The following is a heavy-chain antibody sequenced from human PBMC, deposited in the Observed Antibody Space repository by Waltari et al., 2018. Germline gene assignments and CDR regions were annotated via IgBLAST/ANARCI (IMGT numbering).Heavy chain of an antibody. V-gene: IGHV5-10-1*03. CDR3: AREGRITMVRGVNDY. J-gene: IGHJ4*02. D-gene: IGHD3-10*01. CDR1: GYSFTSYW. Sequence: EVQLVQSGAEVKKPGESLRISCKGSGYSFTSYWISWVRQMPGKGLEWMGRMDPSDSYTNYSPSFQGHVTISADKSISTAYLQWSSLKASDTAMYYCAREGRITMVRGVNDYWGQGTLVTVSS. CDR2: MDPSDSYT.